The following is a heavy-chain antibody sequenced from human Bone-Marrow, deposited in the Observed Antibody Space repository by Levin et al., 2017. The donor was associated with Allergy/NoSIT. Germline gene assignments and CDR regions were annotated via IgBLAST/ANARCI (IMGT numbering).Heavy chain of an antibody. J-gene: IGHJ4*02. CDR2: ISTSSSAI. D-gene: IGHD4/OR15-4a*01. CDR1: GFTFSTYD. Sequence: PGGSLRLSCAASGFTFSTYDMSWVRQAPGKGLEWVSFISTSSSAIYYADSVKGRFTTSRDNARNSLYLQMNSLRDEDTAVYYCAREDYGSGRHGDYWGQGTLVTVSS. CDR3: AREDYGSGRHGDY. V-gene: IGHV3-48*02.